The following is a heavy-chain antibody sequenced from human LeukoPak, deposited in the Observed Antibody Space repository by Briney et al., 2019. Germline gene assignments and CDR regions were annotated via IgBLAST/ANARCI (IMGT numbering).Heavy chain of an antibody. Sequence: KPSETLSLTCTVSSGSITTSGYYWGWIRQPPGEGLEWMGSIDYRGTTYYRPSLKSRITISLDTSKNQFSLRLSSVTAADTAVYYCVRDGRNFDVDYWGQGALVTVSS. D-gene: IGHD3-9*01. CDR2: IDYRGTT. CDR1: SGSITTSGYY. J-gene: IGHJ4*02. V-gene: IGHV4-39*07. CDR3: VRDGRNFDVDY.